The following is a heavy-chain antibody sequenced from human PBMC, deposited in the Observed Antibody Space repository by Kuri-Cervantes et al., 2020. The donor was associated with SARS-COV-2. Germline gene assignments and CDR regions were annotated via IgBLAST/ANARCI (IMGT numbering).Heavy chain of an antibody. CDR2: ISAYNGNT. J-gene: IGHJ6*03. V-gene: IGHV1-18*01. Sequence: ASVKVSCKASGYTFTSYGISWVRQAPGQGLEWMGWISAYNGNTNYAQKLQGRVTMTTDTSTSTAYMELRGLRSEDTAVYYCARSNYGSGSPYRPGAYYYYMDVWGKGTTVTVSS. D-gene: IGHD3-10*01. CDR3: ARSNYGSGSPYRPGAYYYYMDV. CDR1: GYTFTSYG.